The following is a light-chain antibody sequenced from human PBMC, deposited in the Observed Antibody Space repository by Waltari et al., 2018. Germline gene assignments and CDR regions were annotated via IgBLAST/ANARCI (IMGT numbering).Light chain of an antibody. J-gene: IGLJ2*01. CDR2: DNY. Sequence: QSVLTQPPSVSAPPGQKVTISCSGSSSNIGNYFVSWYHQLPGATPKLLIYDNYKRPSGIPDRFSASKSGTSATLDITGLQIGDEADYYCATWDNSLTAVVFGGGTKLTVL. V-gene: IGLV1-51*01. CDR3: ATWDNSLTAVV. CDR1: SSNIGNYF.